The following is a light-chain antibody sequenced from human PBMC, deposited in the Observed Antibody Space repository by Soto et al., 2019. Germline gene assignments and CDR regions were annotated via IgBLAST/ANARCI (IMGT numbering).Light chain of an antibody. Sequence: DIEMTQSPSSVSASVGDRVTITCRASQSIRNYLNWYQQKPGKAPNLLIYGASNLQTGVPSRFSGGGSGTDFTLTITTLQPEDLAIYYCQQTWSTPHTFGQGTKLEI. J-gene: IGKJ2*01. V-gene: IGKV1-39*01. CDR3: QQTWSTPHT. CDR1: QSIRNY. CDR2: GAS.